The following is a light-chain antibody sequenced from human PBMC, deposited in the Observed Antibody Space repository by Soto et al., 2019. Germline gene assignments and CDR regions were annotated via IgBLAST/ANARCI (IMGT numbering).Light chain of an antibody. CDR2: KAS. J-gene: IGKJ4*01. Sequence: DIQMTQCPSTLSSSVGDRVTITCRASQSISRCLAWYQQKPGQAPKLLIYKASSLESGVPSRFSGSGSGTEFTLAISSLQADDFATYYCQQYKSYSLTFGGGTKVDIK. V-gene: IGKV1-5*03. CDR1: QSISRC. CDR3: QQYKSYSLT.